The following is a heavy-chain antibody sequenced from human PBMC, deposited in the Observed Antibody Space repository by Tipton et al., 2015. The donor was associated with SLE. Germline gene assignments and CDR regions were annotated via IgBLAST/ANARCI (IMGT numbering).Heavy chain of an antibody. Sequence: GLVKPSQTLSLTCAISGDSVSTNSAAWTWIRQSPSRGLEWLGRTYYRSKWYSDYAVSVKSRITINPDTSKNQFSLQLNSVTHEETAVYYCARVWGTGSRGVDYWGQGTLVPVSS. CDR1: GDSVSTNSAA. CDR2: TYYRSKWYS. J-gene: IGHJ4*02. V-gene: IGHV6-1*01. CDR3: ARVWGTGSRGVDY. D-gene: IGHD2-2*01.